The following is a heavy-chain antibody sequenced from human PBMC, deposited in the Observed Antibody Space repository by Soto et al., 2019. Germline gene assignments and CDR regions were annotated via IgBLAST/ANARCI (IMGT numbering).Heavy chain of an antibody. Sequence: QLQLQESGPGLVKPSETLSLTCTVSSGSISSSTHYWGWIRQPPGKGLEWIGSIYYSGSTYYNPSLKSRVTISVDTSKNQFSMRLSSVTAADTAVYYCARHLFPLSKSCAFDIWGQGTMVTVSS. CDR1: SGSISSSTHY. J-gene: IGHJ3*02. CDR3: ARHLFPLSKSCAFDI. CDR2: IYYSGST. V-gene: IGHV4-39*01. D-gene: IGHD2-21*01.